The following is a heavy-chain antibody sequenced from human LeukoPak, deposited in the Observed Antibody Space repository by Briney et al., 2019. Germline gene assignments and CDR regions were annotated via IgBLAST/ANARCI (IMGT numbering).Heavy chain of an antibody. CDR3: ARDRTLGEFDF. V-gene: IGHV3-23*01. Sequence: PGGSLRLSCAASGFTFSSYAMSWVRQAPGKGLEWVSAISGSGGSTYYADSVKGRFTISRDNAKNSLYLQMNSLRAEDTAVYYCARDRTLGEFDFWVQGTLVTVSS. CDR1: GFTFSSYA. CDR2: ISGSGGST. D-gene: IGHD3-16*01. J-gene: IGHJ4*02.